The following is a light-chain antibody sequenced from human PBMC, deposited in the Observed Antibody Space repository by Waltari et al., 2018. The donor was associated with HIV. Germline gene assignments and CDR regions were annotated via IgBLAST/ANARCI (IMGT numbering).Light chain of an antibody. V-gene: IGLV2-11*01. Sequence: QSALTQPRSVSGSPGQSVTISCPGTNSDVGAYNYVRWYQQYPGKAPKLLIYDVYKRPSGVPDRFSGSKSGNTASLTISGLQAEDEADYHCCSFTQSHTAVFGGGTKLTVL. J-gene: IGLJ2*01. CDR2: DVY. CDR3: CSFTQSHTAV. CDR1: NSDVGAYNY.